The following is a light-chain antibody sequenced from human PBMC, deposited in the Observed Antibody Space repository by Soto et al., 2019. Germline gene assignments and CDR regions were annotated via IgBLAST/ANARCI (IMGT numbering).Light chain of an antibody. CDR2: EVS. J-gene: IGLJ1*01. Sequence: QSALTQPASVSGSPGQSISISCTGTSSDVGAYNFVSWYQQHPGKAPKLMIYEVSNRPSGVSNRFSGSKSGNTASLPISGLQAEDEADYYCSSYTSSSTLVFGSGTKVTVL. CDR1: SSDVGAYNF. CDR3: SSYTSSSTLV. V-gene: IGLV2-14*01.